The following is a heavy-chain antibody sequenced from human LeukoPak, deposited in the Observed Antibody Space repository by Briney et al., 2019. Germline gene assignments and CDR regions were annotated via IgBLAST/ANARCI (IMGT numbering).Heavy chain of an antibody. CDR1: GFTFSDYY. D-gene: IGHD3-22*01. CDR2: ISSRGSTI. CDR3: ARMKWLANYFDY. J-gene: IGHJ4*02. Sequence: GGSLRLSCAASGFTFSDYYMSSIRQAPGKGLEWVSYISSRGSTIYYADSVKGRLTISRDNAKNSLYLQMNSLRAEDTAVYYCARMKWLANYFDYWGQGTLVTVSS. V-gene: IGHV3-11*04.